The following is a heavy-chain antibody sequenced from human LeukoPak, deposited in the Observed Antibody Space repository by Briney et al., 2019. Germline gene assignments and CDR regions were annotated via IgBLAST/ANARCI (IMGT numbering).Heavy chain of an antibody. J-gene: IGHJ4*02. CDR3: ARKGYYGSGSYYNY. V-gene: IGHV1-69*13. Sequence: ASVKVSCKASGGTFSSYAISWVRQAPGQGLEWMGGIIPIFGTANYAQKFQGRVTITADESTSTAYMELSSLRSEDTAVYYCARKGYYGSGSYYNYWGQGTLVTVSS. D-gene: IGHD3-10*01. CDR2: IIPIFGTA. CDR1: GGTFSSYA.